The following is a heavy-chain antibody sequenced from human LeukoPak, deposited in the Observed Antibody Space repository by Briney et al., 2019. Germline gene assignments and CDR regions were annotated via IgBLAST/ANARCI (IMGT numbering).Heavy chain of an antibody. D-gene: IGHD3-10*01. CDR3: AREGVVVRGVIVGWFDP. Sequence: GGSLRLSCAASGFTLSDYYMSWIRQAPGKGLEWVSYISSSGSTIYYADSVKGRFTISRDNAKNSLYLQMNSLRAEDTAVYYCAREGVVVRGVIVGWFDPWGQGTLVTVSS. J-gene: IGHJ5*02. CDR2: ISSSGSTI. CDR1: GFTLSDYY. V-gene: IGHV3-11*01.